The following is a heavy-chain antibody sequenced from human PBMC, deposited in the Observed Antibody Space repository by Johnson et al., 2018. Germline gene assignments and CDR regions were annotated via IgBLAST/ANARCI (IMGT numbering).Heavy chain of an antibody. CDR1: GFTFSRHA. Sequence: QVQLVQSGGGVVQPGRSLRLPCVASGFTFSRHAMYWVRQAPGKGLEWVAGISNEGATKYYSDSVKGRSTISRDNSKNSLYLQMTNLRAEDTAVYFCPAWRGGSRDLEHWGQGTLVTVSA. CDR2: ISNEGATK. V-gene: IGHV3-30*03. CDR3: PAWRGGSRDLEH. D-gene: IGHD3-16*01. J-gene: IGHJ1*01.